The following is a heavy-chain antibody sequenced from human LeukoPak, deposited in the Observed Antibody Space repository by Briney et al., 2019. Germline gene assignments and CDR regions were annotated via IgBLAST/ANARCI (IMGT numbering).Heavy chain of an antibody. CDR1: GGSISSYY. V-gene: IGHV4-59*01. J-gene: IGHJ4*02. D-gene: IGHD4-17*01. CDR2: IYYSGST. CDR3: ARGVLYGKSFDY. Sequence: SETLSLTCTVSGGSISSYYWSWIRQPPGKGLEWIGYIYYSGSTNYNPSLKSRVTISVDTSKNQFSLKLSSVTAADTAVYYCARGVLYGKSFDYWGQGTLVTVSS.